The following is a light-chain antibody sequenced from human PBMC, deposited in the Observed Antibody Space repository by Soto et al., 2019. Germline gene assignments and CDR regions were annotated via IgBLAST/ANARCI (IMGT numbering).Light chain of an antibody. V-gene: IGKV2-30*01. CDR2: KVS. J-gene: IGKJ2*01. Sequence: DVVMTQSPLSLPVTLGQPASITCRSSQSLVYSDGNTYLNWFQQRPGQSPRRLIYKVSNRDSGVPDRFSGSGSGTDFTLKISRVEADDVGVYYCMQGTHWPLSYTFGQGTKLEIK. CDR3: MQGTHWPLSYT. CDR1: QSLVYSDGNTY.